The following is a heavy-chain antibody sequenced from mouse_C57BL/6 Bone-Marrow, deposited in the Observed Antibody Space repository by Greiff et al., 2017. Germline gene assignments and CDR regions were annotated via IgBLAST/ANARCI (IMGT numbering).Heavy chain of an antibody. CDR2: INPNNGGT. V-gene: IGHV1-26*01. CDR1: GYTFTDYY. J-gene: IGHJ1*03. Sequence: EVQLQQSGPELVKPGASVKISCKASGYTFTDYYMNWVKQSHGKSLEWIGDINPNNGGTSYNQKFKGKATLTVDKSSNTAYMELRSLTSEDSAVYVCARSYDGCHWYFDVGDRGKAVTV. CDR3: ARSYDGCHWYFDV. D-gene: IGHD2-3*01.